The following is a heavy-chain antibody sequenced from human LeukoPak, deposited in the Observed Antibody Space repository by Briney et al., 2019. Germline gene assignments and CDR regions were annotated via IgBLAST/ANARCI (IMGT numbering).Heavy chain of an antibody. J-gene: IGHJ3*02. Sequence: ASVKVSRKASGFTFTSSAMQWVRQARGQRLEWIGWIVVGSGNTNDAQKFQERVTITRDMSTSTAYMELSSLRSEDTAVYYCAADSGGSSGWYGSFDIWGQGTMVTVSS. V-gene: IGHV1-58*02. CDR2: IVVGSGNT. CDR3: AADSGGSSGWYGSFDI. CDR1: GFTFTSSA. D-gene: IGHD6-19*01.